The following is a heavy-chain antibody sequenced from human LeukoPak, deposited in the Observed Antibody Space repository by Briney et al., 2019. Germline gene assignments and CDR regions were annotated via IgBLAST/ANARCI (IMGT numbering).Heavy chain of an antibody. J-gene: IGHJ4*02. Sequence: SETLSLTCTVSGYSISSGYCWGWIRQPPGKGLEWIGSIYHSGSTYYNPSLKSRVTISVDTSKNQFSLKLSSVTAADTAVYYCARDRTTAVSYYFDYWGQGTLVTVSS. D-gene: IGHD4-23*01. V-gene: IGHV4-38-2*02. CDR2: IYHSGST. CDR1: GYSISSGYC. CDR3: ARDRTTAVSYYFDY.